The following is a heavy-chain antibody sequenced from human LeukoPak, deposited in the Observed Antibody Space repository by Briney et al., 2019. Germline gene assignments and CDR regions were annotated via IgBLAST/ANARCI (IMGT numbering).Heavy chain of an antibody. CDR3: ARSDLKWELLCLGY. V-gene: IGHV1-2*02. J-gene: IGHJ4*02. CDR2: INPNSGGT. CDR1: GYTFNSYD. Sequence: ASVKVSCKASGYTFNSYDINWVRQATGQGLEWMGWINPNSGGTNYAQKFQGRVTMTRDTSISTAYMELSRLRSDDTAVYYCARSDLKWELLCLGYWGQGTLVTVSS. D-gene: IGHD1-26*01.